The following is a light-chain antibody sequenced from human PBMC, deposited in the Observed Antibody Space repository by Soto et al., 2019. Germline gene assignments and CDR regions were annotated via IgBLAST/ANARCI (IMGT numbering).Light chain of an antibody. CDR2: AAS. CDR1: QSISSY. V-gene: IGKV1-39*01. J-gene: IGKJ1*01. Sequence: DIRITQSPSSLSASVGDRVTMTCRASQSISSYLNWYQQKPGKAPKLLIYAASSLQSGVPSRFSGSGSGTDFTLTISSLQPEDFATYYCQQSYSTPRTFGQGTKVDIK. CDR3: QQSYSTPRT.